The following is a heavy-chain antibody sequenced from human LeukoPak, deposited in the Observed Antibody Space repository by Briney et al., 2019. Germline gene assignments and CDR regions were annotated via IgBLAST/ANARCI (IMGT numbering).Heavy chain of an antibody. CDR2: IKQDGSEK. J-gene: IGHJ3*02. Sequence: GGSLRLSCAASGFTFSSYWMSWVRQAPGKGLEWVANIKQDGSEKYYVDSVKGRFTISRDNAKNSLYLQMNSLRAEDTAVYYCARGQYSGSYWPNDAFDIWGQGTMVTVSS. V-gene: IGHV3-7*01. CDR3: ARGQYSGSYWPNDAFDI. D-gene: IGHD1-26*01. CDR1: GFTFSSYW.